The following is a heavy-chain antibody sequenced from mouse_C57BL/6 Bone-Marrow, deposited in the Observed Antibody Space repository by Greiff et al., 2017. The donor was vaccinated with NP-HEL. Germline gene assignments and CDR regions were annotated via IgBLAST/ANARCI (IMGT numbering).Heavy chain of an antibody. J-gene: IGHJ3*01. CDR3: ARGYSNYLAWFAY. D-gene: IGHD2-5*01. CDR2: ISSGSSTI. CDR1: GFTFSDYG. V-gene: IGHV5-17*01. Sequence: DVMLVESGGGLVKPGGSLKLSCAASGFTFSDYGMHWVRQAPEKGLEWVAYISSGSSTIYYADTVKGRFNISRDNAKNTLFLQMTSRRSEDTAMYYCARGYSNYLAWFAYWGQGTLVTVSA.